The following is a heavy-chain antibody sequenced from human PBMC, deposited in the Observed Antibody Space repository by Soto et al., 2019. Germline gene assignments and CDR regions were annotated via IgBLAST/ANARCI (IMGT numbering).Heavy chain of an antibody. D-gene: IGHD6-19*01. V-gene: IGHV4-61*01. CDR3: ARIKLDSSGWWFDY. CDR2: IYYSGST. J-gene: IGHJ4*01. Sequence: QVQLQESGPGLVKPSETLSLTCTVSGGSVSSGSYYWSWIRQPPGKGLEWIGHIYYSGSTNYNPSLKSRVTMSLDTSKNQFSLKLSSVNAADTAVYYCARIKLDSSGWWFDYWGHGTLVTVSS. CDR1: GGSVSSGSYY.